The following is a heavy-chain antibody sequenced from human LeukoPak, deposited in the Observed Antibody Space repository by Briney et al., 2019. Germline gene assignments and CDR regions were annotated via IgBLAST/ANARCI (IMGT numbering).Heavy chain of an antibody. V-gene: IGHV3-66*01. CDR3: ARDPVGAIGYGMDV. D-gene: IGHD1-26*01. CDR1: GFTFSSYD. Sequence: GGSLRLSCAASGFTFSSYDMNWVRQAPGKGLEWVSVIYSGGSTIYADSVKGRFTISRDSSKNTLYLQMNSPRAEDTAVYYCARDPVGAIGYGMDVWGQGTTVTVSS. CDR2: IYSGGST. J-gene: IGHJ6*02.